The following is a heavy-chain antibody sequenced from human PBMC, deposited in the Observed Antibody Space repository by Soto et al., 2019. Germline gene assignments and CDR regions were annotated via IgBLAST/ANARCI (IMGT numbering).Heavy chain of an antibody. Sequence: QVQLVQSGAEVKKPGSSVKVSCKASGGTFSSYAISWVRQAPGQGLEWMGGIIPIFGTANYAQKFQGRVTITADESTSTAYMELSSLRSEDTAVYYFASDNSDYGGNSSGSRFYYYYGMDVWGQGTTVTVSS. D-gene: IGHD4-17*01. CDR2: IIPIFGTA. J-gene: IGHJ6*02. CDR1: GGTFSSYA. CDR3: ASDNSDYGGNSSGSRFYYYYGMDV. V-gene: IGHV1-69*01.